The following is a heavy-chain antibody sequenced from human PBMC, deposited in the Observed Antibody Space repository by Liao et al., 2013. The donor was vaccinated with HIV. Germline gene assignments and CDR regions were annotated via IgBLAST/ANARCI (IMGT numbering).Heavy chain of an antibody. CDR1: GGSISSYY. D-gene: IGHD2/OR15-2a*01. CDR2: IYTSGST. CDR3: ARRIGRGDAFDI. V-gene: IGHV4-4*07. Sequence: QVLLQESGPGLVRPSETLSLSCTVSGGSISSYYWSWIRQPAGKGLEWIGRIYTSGSTNYNASLKSRVTMSIDTSKNQFSLKLSSVTAADTAVYFCARRIGRGDAFDIWGQGTMVTVSS. J-gene: IGHJ3*02.